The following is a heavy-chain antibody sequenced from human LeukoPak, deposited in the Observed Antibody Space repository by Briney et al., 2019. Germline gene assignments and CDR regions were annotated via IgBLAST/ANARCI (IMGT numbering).Heavy chain of an antibody. J-gene: IGHJ4*02. CDR3: ARGRRSCGCFDY. CDR2: INHSGST. D-gene: IGHD6-19*01. V-gene: IGHV4-34*01. CDR1: GGFFSGYY. Sequence: SETLSLTCAVYGGFFSGYYWSWIRQPPGKGLEWIGEINHSGSTNYNPSLKSRVTISVDTSKNQFSLKLSSVTAADTAVYYCARGRRSCGCFDYWGQGTLVTVSS.